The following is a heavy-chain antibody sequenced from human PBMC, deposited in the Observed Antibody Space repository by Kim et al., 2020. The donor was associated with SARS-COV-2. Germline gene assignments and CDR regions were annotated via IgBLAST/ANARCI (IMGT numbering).Heavy chain of an antibody. CDR3: ARVTAYCGGDCYFDS. D-gene: IGHD2-21*02. Sequence: DAVKVRFPSARDNAKNTLYLKLNSLRDEDTAVYYCARVTAYCGGDCYFDSWGQGTLVAVSS. J-gene: IGHJ4*02. V-gene: IGHV3-74*01.